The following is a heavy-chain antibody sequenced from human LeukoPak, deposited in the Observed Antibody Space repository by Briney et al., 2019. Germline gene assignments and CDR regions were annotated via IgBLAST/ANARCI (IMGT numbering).Heavy chain of an antibody. D-gene: IGHD2-15*01. Sequence: GRSLRLSCAASGFTFSSYGMHWVRQAPGKGLEWVAVIWYDGSNKYYADSVKGRFTISRDNSKNTLYLQMNSLRAEDTAVYYCGRDNDSLFDYWGQGTLVTVSS. CDR1: GFTFSSYG. CDR3: GRDNDSLFDY. CDR2: IWYDGSNK. J-gene: IGHJ4*02. V-gene: IGHV3-33*01.